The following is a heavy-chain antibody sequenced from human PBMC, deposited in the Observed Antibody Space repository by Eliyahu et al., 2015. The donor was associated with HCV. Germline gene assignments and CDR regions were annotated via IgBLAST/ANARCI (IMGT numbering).Heavy chain of an antibody. CDR3: ARDKVETGTTSPGKAYYYYYGMDV. J-gene: IGHJ6*02. Sequence: QVQLVESGGGVVQPGRSLRLSCXASGFTFSSXXXXWVRXAPGKGLGWVAVIWYDGSNKYYADSVKGRFTISRDNSKNTLYLQMNSLRAEDTAVYYCARDKVETGTTSPGKAYYYYYGMDVWGQGTTVTVSS. D-gene: IGHD1-1*01. CDR2: IWYDGSNK. CDR1: GFTFSSXX. V-gene: IGHV3-33*01.